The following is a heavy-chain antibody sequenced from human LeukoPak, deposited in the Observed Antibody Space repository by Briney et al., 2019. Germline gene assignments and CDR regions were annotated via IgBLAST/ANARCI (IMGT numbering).Heavy chain of an antibody. D-gene: IGHD6-13*01. CDR2: IRSNNYGETT. V-gene: IGHV3-49*04. CDR1: GFTFGDYA. CDR3: TRGAKAAAGLCDY. Sequence: GGSLRLSCTASGFTFGDYAMSWVRQAPGKGLEWVGFIRSNNYGETTEYAASVKGRFTISRDDSDSIAYLQMNSLKTEETAVYYCTRGAKAAAGLCDYWGQGTLVTVSS. J-gene: IGHJ4*02.